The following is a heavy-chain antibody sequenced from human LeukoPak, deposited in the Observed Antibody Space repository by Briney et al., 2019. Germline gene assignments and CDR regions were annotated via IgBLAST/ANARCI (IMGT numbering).Heavy chain of an antibody. CDR1: GGTFSSYA. D-gene: IGHD2-15*01. CDR3: ARGAPGYCSGGSCYSGDY. V-gene: IGHV1-69*05. J-gene: IGHJ4*02. Sequence: SVKVSCKASGGTFSSYAISWVRQAPGQGLEWMGGIIPIFGTANYAQKFQGRVTITTDESTSTAYMELSSLRSEDTAVYYCARGAPGYCSGGSCYSGDYWGQGTLVTVSS. CDR2: IIPIFGTA.